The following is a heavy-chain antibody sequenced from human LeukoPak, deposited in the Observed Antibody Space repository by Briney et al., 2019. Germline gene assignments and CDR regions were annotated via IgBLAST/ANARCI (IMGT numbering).Heavy chain of an antibody. D-gene: IGHD6-19*01. CDR1: GYTFTSYG. Sequence: GASVKVSFKASGYTFTSYGISWVRQAPGQGLEWMGWISAYNGNTNYAQKPQGRVTMTTDTSTSTAYMELRSLRSDDTAVYYCARDPGGYSSGLDSRFDYWGRGTLVTVSS. CDR3: ARDPGGYSSGLDSRFDY. V-gene: IGHV1-18*01. J-gene: IGHJ4*02. CDR2: ISAYNGNT.